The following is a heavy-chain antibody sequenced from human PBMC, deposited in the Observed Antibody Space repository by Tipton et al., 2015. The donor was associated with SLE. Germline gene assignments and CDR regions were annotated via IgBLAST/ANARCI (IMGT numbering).Heavy chain of an antibody. D-gene: IGHD3-3*01. CDR1: GGSISSGSYY. J-gene: IGHJ4*02. CDR2: IYTSGST. V-gene: IGHV4-61*09. CDR3: ASRPSGQFFDY. Sequence: TLSLTCTVSGGSISSGSYYWSWIRQPAGKGLEWIGHIYTSGSTNYNPSLKSRVTISVDTSKNQFSLKLSSVTAADTAVYYCASRPSGQFFDYWGQGTLVTVSS.